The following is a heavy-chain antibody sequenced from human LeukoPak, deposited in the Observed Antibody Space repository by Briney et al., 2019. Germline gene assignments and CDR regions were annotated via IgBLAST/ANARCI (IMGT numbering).Heavy chain of an antibody. D-gene: IGHD6-13*01. J-gene: IGHJ4*02. CDR1: GGSISSSSYY. Sequence: SETLSLTCTVSGGSISSSSYYWGWIRQPPGKGLEWIGSIYYSGSTYYNPSLKSRVTISVDTSKNQFSLKLSSVTAADTAVYYCARTYSSSWYKEFGYWGQGTLVTVSS. V-gene: IGHV4-39*01. CDR3: ARTYSSSWYKEFGY. CDR2: IYYSGST.